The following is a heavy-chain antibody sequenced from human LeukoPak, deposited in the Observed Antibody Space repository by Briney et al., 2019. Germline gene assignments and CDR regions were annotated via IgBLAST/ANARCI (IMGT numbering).Heavy chain of an antibody. J-gene: IGHJ6*02. D-gene: IGHD6-19*01. CDR3: ASRARAVAAAGNGMDV. V-gene: IGHV3-66*01. Sequence: PGGSLRLSCAASGFTVSSNYMSWVRQAPGKGLEWVSVIYSGGSTYYADSVKGRFTISRDNSKNTLYLQMNSLRAEDTAVYYCASRARAVAAAGNGMDVWGQGTTVTVSS. CDR1: GFTVSSNY. CDR2: IYSGGST.